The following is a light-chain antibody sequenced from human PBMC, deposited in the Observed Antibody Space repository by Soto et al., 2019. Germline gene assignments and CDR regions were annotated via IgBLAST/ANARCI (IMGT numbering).Light chain of an antibody. J-gene: IGKJ5*01. CDR2: GAS. V-gene: IGKV3-15*01. CDR3: QQYGSSPFIT. CDR1: QSVSSN. Sequence: EIVMTQSPATLSVSPGERATLSCRASQSVSSNLAWYQQKPGQAPRLLIYGASTRATGIPARFSASASGTEFTLTISRLEPEDFAVYYCQQYGSSPFITFGQGKRLEIK.